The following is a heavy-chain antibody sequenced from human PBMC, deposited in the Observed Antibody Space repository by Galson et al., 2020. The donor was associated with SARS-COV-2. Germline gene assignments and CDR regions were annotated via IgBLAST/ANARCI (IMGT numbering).Heavy chain of an antibody. CDR1: GASIRSYS. Sequence: SDTWSLTFTVPGASIRSYSWGWTRQLPGKGLEWIGLIYYSGSTKYNPSLKIPLTISVDTSKNQFSLKLSSVTAADTAVYYCARSRVDIVATTALLFDYWGQGTLVTVSS. CDR3: ARSRVDIVATTALLFDY. CDR2: IYYSGST. J-gene: IGHJ4*02. D-gene: IGHD5-12*01. V-gene: IGHV4-59*01.